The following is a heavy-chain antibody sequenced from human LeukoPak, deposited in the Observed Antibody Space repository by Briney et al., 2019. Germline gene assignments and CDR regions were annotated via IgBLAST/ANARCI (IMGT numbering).Heavy chain of an antibody. D-gene: IGHD6-19*01. Sequence: PGGSLRLSCAAPGFTFSSYWMHWVRQAPGKGLVWVSRINSDGSSTSYADSVKGRFTISRDNGKNRLYLQMNSLRAEDTAVYYCARAGRLGYFDYWGQGTLVTGSS. J-gene: IGHJ4*02. CDR3: ARAGRLGYFDY. V-gene: IGHV3-74*01. CDR1: GFTFSSYW. CDR2: INSDGSST.